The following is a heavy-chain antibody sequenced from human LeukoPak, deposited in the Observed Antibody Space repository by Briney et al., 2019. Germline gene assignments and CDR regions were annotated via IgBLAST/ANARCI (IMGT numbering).Heavy chain of an antibody. V-gene: IGHV3-30*02. CDR2: IRHDESKT. CDR1: GLIFSSYG. CDR3: AKPVIPSAYQGTYYMDV. J-gene: IGHJ6*03. D-gene: IGHD3-16*01. Sequence: GPLRLSCAASGLIFSSYGMHWVRQAPGEGLEWVAYIRHDESKTFYADSVKGRFTISRDNSKNTLYLQMHSLRAEDTALYYCAKPVIPSAYQGTYYMDVWGKGTTVTVSS.